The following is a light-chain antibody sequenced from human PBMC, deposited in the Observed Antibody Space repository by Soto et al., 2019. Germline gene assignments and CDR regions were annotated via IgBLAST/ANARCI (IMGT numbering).Light chain of an antibody. Sequence: DIQLTQSPSSVSASAGDRVTITCRASQGVNNWLAWYQQKPGEAPKLLIYTVSTLNSGVPSRFSGSGSGTGFTLTISSLQPEDCATYYCQQANTFPLTFGGGTKVEIK. V-gene: IGKV1-12*01. CDR1: QGVNNW. CDR2: TVS. CDR3: QQANTFPLT. J-gene: IGKJ4*01.